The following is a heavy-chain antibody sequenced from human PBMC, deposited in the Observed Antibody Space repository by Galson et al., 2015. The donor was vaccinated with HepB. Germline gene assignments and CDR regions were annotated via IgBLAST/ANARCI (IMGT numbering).Heavy chain of an antibody. V-gene: IGHV4-39*01. CDR3: ARVGVPAAIGDWFDP. Sequence: LRLSCAASGFTFSSYAMHWVRQPPGKGLEWIGSIYYSGNTYYNPSLKSRVTISVDTSKNQFSLKLSSVTATDTAVYYCARVGVPAAIGDWFDPWGQGTLVTVSS. D-gene: IGHD2-2*01. CDR1: GFTFSSYAMH. J-gene: IGHJ5*02. CDR2: IYYSGNT.